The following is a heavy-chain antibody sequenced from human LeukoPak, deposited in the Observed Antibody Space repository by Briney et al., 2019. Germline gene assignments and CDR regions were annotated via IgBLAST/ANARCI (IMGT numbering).Heavy chain of an antibody. CDR2: IYYSGST. Sequence: PSETLSLTGTVSGGSISSYYWSWIRQPPGKGLEWIGYIYYSGSTNYNPSLKSRVTISVDTSKNQFPLKLSSVTAADTAVYYCARDNWNYGSSMDVWGQGTTVTVSS. V-gene: IGHV4-59*01. D-gene: IGHD1-7*01. CDR3: ARDNWNYGSSMDV. CDR1: GGSISSYY. J-gene: IGHJ6*02.